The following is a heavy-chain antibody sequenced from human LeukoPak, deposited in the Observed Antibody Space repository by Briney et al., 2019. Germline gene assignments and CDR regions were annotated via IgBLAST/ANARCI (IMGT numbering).Heavy chain of an antibody. CDR1: GGSISSYY. CDR3: ARDLIAAFGL. D-gene: IGHD3-22*01. J-gene: IGHJ2*01. CDR2: IYYSGST. Sequence: SETLSLTCTVSGGSISSYYRSWIRQPPGKGLEWIGYIYYSGSTNYNPSLKSRVTISVDTSKNQFSLKLSSVTAADTAVYYCARDLIAAFGLWGRGTLVTVSS. V-gene: IGHV4-59*01.